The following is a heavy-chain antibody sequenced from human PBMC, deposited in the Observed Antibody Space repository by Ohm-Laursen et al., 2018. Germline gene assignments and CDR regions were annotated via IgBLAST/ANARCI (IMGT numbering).Heavy chain of an antibody. CDR2: ISGSGGST. CDR3: AKDGTTVFDYYSDY. J-gene: IGHJ4*02. D-gene: IGHD1-1*01. CDR1: GFTFNNYA. V-gene: IGHV3-23*01. Sequence: SLTLSCAASGFTFNNYAMNWVRQAPGKGLGWVSGISGSGGSTYYADPVKGRFTISRDNSKNTLYLQMNSLRAEDTAVYYCAKDGTTVFDYYSDYWGQGTLVTVSS.